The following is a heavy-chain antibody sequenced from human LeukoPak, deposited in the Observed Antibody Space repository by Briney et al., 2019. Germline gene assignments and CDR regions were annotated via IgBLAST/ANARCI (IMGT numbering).Heavy chain of an antibody. CDR3: ARDFKAVAGPDFDY. CDR2: INSDGSST. J-gene: IGHJ4*02. D-gene: IGHD6-19*01. Sequence: GGSLRLSCAASGFTFSRYWMHWVRQAPGKGLVWVSRINSDGSSTSYADSVKGRFTISRDNAKNTLYLQMNSLRAEDTAVYYCARDFKAVAGPDFDYWGQGTLVTVSS. V-gene: IGHV3-74*01. CDR1: GFTFSRYW.